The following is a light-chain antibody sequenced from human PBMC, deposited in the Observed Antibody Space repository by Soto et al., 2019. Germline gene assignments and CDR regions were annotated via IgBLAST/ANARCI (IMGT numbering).Light chain of an antibody. CDR1: QSVGIN. V-gene: IGKV3-15*01. CDR2: AAS. J-gene: IGKJ4*01. CDR3: QQYGDWPLT. Sequence: EIVLTQSPATLSVSPGERATLSCRASQSVGINFAWYQQKPGQAPRLLIFAASTRATGVPARFSGSGSGTEFTLIISSLQSEDFGVYYCQQYGDWPLTFGGGAKVEIE.